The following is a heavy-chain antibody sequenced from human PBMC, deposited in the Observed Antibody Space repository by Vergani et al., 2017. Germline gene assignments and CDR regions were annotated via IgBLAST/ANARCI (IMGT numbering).Heavy chain of an antibody. V-gene: IGHV4-38-2*01. D-gene: IGHD3-10*01. CDR1: DSSIMTNPY. CDR2: IHHSGDT. CDR3: AKHRGSGGFFPSSYFYGMDV. Sequence: QVQLQESGPGLVKPSETLTLTCDVSDSSIMTNPYWGWFRQSPGKGLEWIGCIHHSGDTHYNSSLKSRVSISIVSSSKFSLRLTSVTAAKKAIYYCAKHRGSGGFFPSSYFYGMDVWGHGTTVTVSS. J-gene: IGHJ6*02.